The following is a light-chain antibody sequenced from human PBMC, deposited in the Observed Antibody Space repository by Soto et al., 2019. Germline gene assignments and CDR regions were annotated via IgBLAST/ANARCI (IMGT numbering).Light chain of an antibody. CDR1: QSVSSSY. V-gene: IGKV3-20*01. J-gene: IGKJ1*01. CDR2: GAS. CDR3: QQYGSSSGT. Sequence: EIVLTQSPGTLSLSPVERATLSGMASQSVSSSYLAWYQQKPGQAPRLLLYGASSRATGIPDRFSGSGSGTDFTLTISRLEHEDFAVYYCQQYGSSSGTFGQGSKVDIK.